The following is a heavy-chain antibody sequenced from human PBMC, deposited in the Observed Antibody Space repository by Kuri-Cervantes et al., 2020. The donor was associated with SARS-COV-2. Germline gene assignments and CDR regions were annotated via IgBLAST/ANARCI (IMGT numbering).Heavy chain of an antibody. CDR3: ARAQYYYDSSGPTDY. CDR1: GFSFSYYN. J-gene: IGHJ4*02. D-gene: IGHD3-22*01. CDR2: ISSSGTYI. V-gene: IGHV3-21*01. Sequence: LSLTCAASGFSFSYYNMNWVRQAPGKGLEWVSSISSSGTYIYYAESVKGRFSISRDNAKESLYLQMNSLRAEDTAVYYCARAQYYYDSSGPTDYWGQGTLVTVSS.